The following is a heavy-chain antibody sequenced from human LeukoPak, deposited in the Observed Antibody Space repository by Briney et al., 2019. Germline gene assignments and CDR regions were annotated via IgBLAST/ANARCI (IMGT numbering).Heavy chain of an antibody. CDR3: ARVWDIVVVPAAIAAAFDI. CDR2: ISSSGSTI. V-gene: IGHV3-11*04. CDR1: GFTFSDYY. Sequence: GGSLRLSCAASGFTFSDYYMSWIRQAPGKGLEWVSYISSSGSTIYYADSVKGRSTISRDNAKNSLYLQMNSLRAEDTAVYYCARVWDIVVVPAAIAAAFDIWGQGTMVTVSS. J-gene: IGHJ3*02. D-gene: IGHD2-2*01.